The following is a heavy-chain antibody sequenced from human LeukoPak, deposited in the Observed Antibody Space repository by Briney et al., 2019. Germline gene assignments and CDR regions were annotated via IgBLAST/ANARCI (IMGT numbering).Heavy chain of an antibody. Sequence: GGSLRLSCAASGFTFSSYSMNWVRQAPGKGLEWISYISSSGSTINYADSVKGRFTISRASAKNSLYMQMTSLRTEDTAIYYCARRDYGAFDFWGQGTPVTVSS. CDR2: ISSSGSTI. CDR3: ARRDYGAFDF. D-gene: IGHD4-17*01. J-gene: IGHJ4*02. V-gene: IGHV3-48*01. CDR1: GFTFSSYS.